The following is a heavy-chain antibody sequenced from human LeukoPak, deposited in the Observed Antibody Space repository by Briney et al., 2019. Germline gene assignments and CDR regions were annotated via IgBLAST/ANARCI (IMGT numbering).Heavy chain of an antibody. CDR2: IRSKANSYAT. V-gene: IGHV3-73*01. D-gene: IGHD3-22*01. J-gene: IGHJ4*02. CDR1: GFTFSGSA. Sequence: GGSLRLSCAASGFTFSGSAMHWVRQASGKGLEWVGRIRSKANSYATAYAASVKGRFTISRDDSKNTAYLQMNSLKTEDTAVYYCTRPIGDDYYDSSGYDYWGQGTQVTVSS. CDR3: TRPIGDDYYDSSGYDY.